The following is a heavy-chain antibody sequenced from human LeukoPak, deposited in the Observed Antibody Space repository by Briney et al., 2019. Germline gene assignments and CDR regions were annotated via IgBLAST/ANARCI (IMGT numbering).Heavy chain of an antibody. CDR3: AKEGAIVVVVAEFDY. Sequence: GGSLRLSCAASGFTFSSYSMSWVRQAPGKGLEWVSAISGSGGSTYYADSVKGRFTISRDNSKNTLYLQMNSLRAEDTAVYYCAKEGAIVVVVAEFDYWGQGTLVTVSS. CDR2: ISGSGGST. D-gene: IGHD2-15*01. J-gene: IGHJ4*02. V-gene: IGHV3-23*01. CDR1: GFTFSSYS.